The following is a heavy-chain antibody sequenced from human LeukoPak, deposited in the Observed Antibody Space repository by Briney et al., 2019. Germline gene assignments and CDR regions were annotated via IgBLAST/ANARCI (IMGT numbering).Heavy chain of an antibody. D-gene: IGHD2-2*01. Sequence: SETLSLTCIVSGYSISSGYYWGWIRQPPGKGLEWIGSIYHSGSTYYNPSLKSRVTISVDTSKNQFSLKLSPVTAADTAVYYCARHGIECSSTNCYWATVRYWGQGTLVTVSS. J-gene: IGHJ4*02. CDR3: ARHGIECSSTNCYWATVRY. CDR2: IYHSGST. CDR1: GYSISSGYY. V-gene: IGHV4-38-2*02.